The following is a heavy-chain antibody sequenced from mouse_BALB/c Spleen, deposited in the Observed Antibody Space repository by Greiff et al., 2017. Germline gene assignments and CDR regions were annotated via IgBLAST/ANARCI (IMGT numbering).Heavy chain of an antibody. Sequence: LQQPGAELVKPGASVKMSCKASGYTFTSYNMHWVKQTPGQGLEWIGAIYPGNGDTSYNQKFKGKATLTADKSSSTAYMQLSSLTSEDSAVYYCARPFYYGSSSPFDYWGQGTTLTVSS. CDR1: GYTFTSYN. CDR3: ARPFYYGSSSPFDY. CDR2: IYPGNGDT. D-gene: IGHD1-1*01. J-gene: IGHJ2*01. V-gene: IGHV1-12*01.